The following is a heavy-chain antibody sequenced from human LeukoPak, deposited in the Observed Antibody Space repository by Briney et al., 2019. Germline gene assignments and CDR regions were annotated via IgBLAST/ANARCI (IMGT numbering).Heavy chain of an antibody. Sequence: SETLSLTCAVYGGSFSGYYWSWIRQPPGKALEWIGNIFYSGSTYYSPSLKSRVTISLDTSRNQFSLKLNSVTAADTAVYYCAKSNGYGLIDIWGQGTMTVSS. J-gene: IGHJ3*02. V-gene: IGHV4-34*12. D-gene: IGHD3-22*01. CDR1: GGSFSGYY. CDR2: IFYSGST. CDR3: AKSNGYGLIDI.